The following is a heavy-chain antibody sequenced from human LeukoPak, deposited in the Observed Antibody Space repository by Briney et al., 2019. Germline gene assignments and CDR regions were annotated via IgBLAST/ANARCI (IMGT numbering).Heavy chain of an antibody. V-gene: IGHV3-48*03. CDR1: GFAFSGYE. CDR3: ARGAYGDNYFDY. CDR2: ISTTGGTI. Sequence: GGSLRLSCRTSGFAFSGYEMNWVRQAPGKGLEWLSHISTTGGTIYYSDSVKGRFTISRDNSKNTLYLQMNSLRAEDTAVYYCARGAYGDNYFDYWGQGTLVTVSS. J-gene: IGHJ4*02. D-gene: IGHD4-17*01.